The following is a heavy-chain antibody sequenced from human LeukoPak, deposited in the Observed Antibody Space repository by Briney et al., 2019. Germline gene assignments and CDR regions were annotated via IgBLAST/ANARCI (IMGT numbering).Heavy chain of an antibody. CDR3: VYYDSSGYYGYPGAFDY. J-gene: IGHJ4*02. V-gene: IGHV3-23*01. CDR2: ISGSATST. CDR1: EFTFSNYA. D-gene: IGHD3-22*01. Sequence: GGSLRLSCAASEFTFSNYAMNWVRQAPGKGLEWVSTISGSATSTYYADSVKGRFTISRDNTRNTLYLQMNSLRAEDTAVYYCVYYDSSGYYGYPGAFDYWGQGTLVTVSS.